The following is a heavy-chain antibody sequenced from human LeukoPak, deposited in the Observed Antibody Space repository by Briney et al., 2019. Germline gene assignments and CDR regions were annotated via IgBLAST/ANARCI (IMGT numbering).Heavy chain of an antibody. J-gene: IGHJ6*03. Sequence: PSETLSLTCTVSGGSISSYYWSWIRQPPGKGLEWIGEINHSGSTNYNPSLKSRVTISVDTSKNQFSLKLSSVTAADTAVYYCARGLGRKPYYYYYYMDVWGKGTTVTVSS. CDR2: INHSGST. CDR3: ARGLGRKPYYYYYYMDV. V-gene: IGHV4-34*01. D-gene: IGHD1-14*01. CDR1: GGSISSYY.